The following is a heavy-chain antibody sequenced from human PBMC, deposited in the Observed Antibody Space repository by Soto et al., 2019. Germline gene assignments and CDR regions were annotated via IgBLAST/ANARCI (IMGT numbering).Heavy chain of an antibody. CDR3: ARLDGKISSSDDFDY. V-gene: IGHV3-48*02. CDR1: GFVFSSNG. CDR2: ISSSSGDI. J-gene: IGHJ4*02. D-gene: IGHD3-3*01. Sequence: EGQLVESGGDWVQPGGSLRLSCAASGFVFSSNGMNWVRQAPGKGLEWVSYISSSSGDIFYADSVKGRFTVSRDNAMNSLFLQMNDLRDEDTAVYHCARLDGKISSSDDFDYWGQGTLVTVS.